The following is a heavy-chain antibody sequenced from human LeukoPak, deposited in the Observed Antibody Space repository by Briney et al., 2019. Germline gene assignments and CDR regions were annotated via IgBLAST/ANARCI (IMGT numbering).Heavy chain of an antibody. CDR1: GFTFDDYT. Sequence: GGSLRLSCAASGFTFDDYTMHWVRQAPGKGLEWVSLIRWDGGSTYYADSVKGRFTISRDNSKNSLYLQMNSLRTEDTALYYCAKEMDCSGGSCYFKAYYYYGMDVWGQGTTVTVSS. CDR3: AKEMDCSGGSCYFKAYYYYGMDV. J-gene: IGHJ6*02. D-gene: IGHD2-15*01. V-gene: IGHV3-43*01. CDR2: IRWDGGST.